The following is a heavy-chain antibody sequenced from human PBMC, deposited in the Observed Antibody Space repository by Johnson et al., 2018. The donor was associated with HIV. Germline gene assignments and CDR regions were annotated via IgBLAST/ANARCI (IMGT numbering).Heavy chain of an antibody. J-gene: IGHJ3*02. CDR1: GFTFSSYV. CDR3: ARQTLRAFDI. V-gene: IGHV3-30-3*01. CDR2: ISYDGPNK. Sequence: QVQLVESGGGVVHPGRSLRLSCAASGFTFSSYVMQWVRQAPGKGLAWVAFISYDGPNKYYAASVKGRFTISRANSKNTLYLQMNSLRAEDTALYYCARQTLRAFDIWGQGTMVTVSS.